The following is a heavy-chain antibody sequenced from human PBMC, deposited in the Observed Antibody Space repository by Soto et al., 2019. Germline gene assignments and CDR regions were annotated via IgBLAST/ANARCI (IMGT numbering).Heavy chain of an antibody. J-gene: IGHJ4*02. CDR2: TWSDGSNK. D-gene: IGHD3-10*01. CDR1: GLTFSNYG. V-gene: IGHV3-33*01. Sequence: QVQLVESGGGVVQPGRSLRLSCAASGLTFSNYGMQWVRQAPGKGLEWVAVTWSDGSNKYYADPVKGRFTISRDNAKNTLYLQMNSLRADDTAVYYCAIGGFTFDTWGQGTLVTVSS. CDR3: AIGGFTFDT.